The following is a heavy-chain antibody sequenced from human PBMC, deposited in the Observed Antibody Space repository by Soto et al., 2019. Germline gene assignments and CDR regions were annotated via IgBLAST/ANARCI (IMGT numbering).Heavy chain of an antibody. Sequence: QVQLVESGGGVVQPGRSLRLSCAASGFTFSSYGMHWVRQAPGKGLEWVAVISYDGSNKYNADSVKGRFTSSRDNSKNPLNLQMNSLRAEDTAVYYGAEELLWFGGVANGMDVLGQGTTVTVSS. V-gene: IGHV3-30*18. CDR3: AEELLWFGGVANGMDV. CDR2: ISYDGSNK. CDR1: GFTFSSYG. J-gene: IGHJ6*02. D-gene: IGHD3-10*01.